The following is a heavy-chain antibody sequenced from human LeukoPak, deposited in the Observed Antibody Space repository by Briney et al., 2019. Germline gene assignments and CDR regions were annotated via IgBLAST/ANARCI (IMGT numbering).Heavy chain of an antibody. J-gene: IGHJ4*02. D-gene: IGHD3-3*01. V-gene: IGHV1-2*06. CDR3: ARATTIFGVVSSLDY. Sequence: GASVKVSCKASGYTFTGYYMHWVRQAPGQGREWMGRINPNSGGTNYAQKFQGRVTMTRDTSISTAYMELSRLRSDDTAVYYCARATTIFGVVSSLDYWGQGTLVTVSS. CDR1: GYTFTGYY. CDR2: INPNSGGT.